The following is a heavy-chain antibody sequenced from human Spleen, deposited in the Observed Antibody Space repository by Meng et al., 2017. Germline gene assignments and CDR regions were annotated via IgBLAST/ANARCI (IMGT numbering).Heavy chain of an antibody. CDR3: ALAGYSSGWYVEYFQH. CDR2: IYHSGST. D-gene: IGHD6-19*01. J-gene: IGHJ1*01. V-gene: IGHV4-4*02. CDR1: GGSISSSNW. Sequence: VQLQEAGPGLVRPSGTLSLTCAVSGGSISSSNWWSWVRQPPGKGLEWIGEIYHSGSTNYNPSLKSRVTISVDTSKNQFSLKLSSVTAADTAVYYCALAGYSSGWYVEYFQHWGQGTLVTVSS.